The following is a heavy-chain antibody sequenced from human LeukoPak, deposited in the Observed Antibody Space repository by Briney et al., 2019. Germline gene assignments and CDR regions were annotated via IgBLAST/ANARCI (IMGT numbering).Heavy chain of an antibody. V-gene: IGHV1-69*04. CDR1: GGTFSSYA. CDR2: IIPILGIA. Sequence: ASVKVSCKASGGTFSSYAISWVRQAPGQGLEWMGRIIPILGIANYAQKFQGRVTITADKSTSTACMELSSLRSEDTAVYYCARGCSGGSCYSGYYYGMDVWGQGTTVTVSS. CDR3: ARGCSGGSCYSGYYYGMDV. D-gene: IGHD2-15*01. J-gene: IGHJ6*02.